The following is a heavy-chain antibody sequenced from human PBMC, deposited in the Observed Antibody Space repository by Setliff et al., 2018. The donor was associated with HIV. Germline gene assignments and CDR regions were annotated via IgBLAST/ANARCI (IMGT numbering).Heavy chain of an antibody. J-gene: IGHJ3*02. V-gene: IGHV4-59*11. CDR2: IYYSGST. CDR1: GGSISSHY. CDR3: ARVATGPESFDI. D-gene: IGHD3-9*01. Sequence: PLETLSLTCTVSGGSISSHYWSWIRQPPGKGLEWIGSIYYSGSTNYNPSLKSRVTISVDTSKNQFSLKLSSVTAADTAVYYCARVATGPESFDIWGQGTMVTVS.